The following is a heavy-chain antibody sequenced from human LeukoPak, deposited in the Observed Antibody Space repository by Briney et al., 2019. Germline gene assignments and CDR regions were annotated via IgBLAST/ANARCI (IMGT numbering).Heavy chain of an antibody. D-gene: IGHD6-19*01. V-gene: IGHV4-59*08. J-gene: IGHJ4*02. Sequence: PSDTVSLPCTVWGGPMSSYYGLGIRQPPGGALVGIGYIYYSGSTNYNPPLERRVLISVDTSKNQFSLKMTSVTAGDPAVYYCVTRIAVAGPFHYWRQGTLATVSS. CDR2: IYYSGST. CDR3: VTRIAVAGPFHY. CDR1: GGPMSSYY.